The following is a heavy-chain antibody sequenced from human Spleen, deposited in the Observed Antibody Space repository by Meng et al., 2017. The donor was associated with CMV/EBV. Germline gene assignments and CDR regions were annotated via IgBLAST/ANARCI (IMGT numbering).Heavy chain of an antibody. J-gene: IGHJ3*02. D-gene: IGHD4-11*01. CDR1: GFTFSSFR. CDR3: AKDRMGAVTTAFDI. Sequence: GESLKISCAASGFTFSSFRMNWVRQAPGKGLEWVSVIYSGGSSTYYADSVKGRFTISRDNSKNTLYLQMNSLRAEDTAVYYCAKDRMGAVTTAFDIWGQGTMVTVSS. CDR2: IYSGGSST. V-gene: IGHV3-NL1*01.